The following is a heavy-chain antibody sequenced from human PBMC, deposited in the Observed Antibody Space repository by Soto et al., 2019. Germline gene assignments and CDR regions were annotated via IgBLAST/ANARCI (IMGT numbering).Heavy chain of an antibody. D-gene: IGHD5-12*01. CDR2: INHSGST. CDR3: ARGLGGYDKDYYYYFGMDV. V-gene: IGHV4-34*01. Sequence: SETLSLTCAVYGGSFSGYYWSWIRQPPGKGLEWIGEINHSGSTNYNPSLKSRVTISVDTSKNQFSLKLSSVTAADTAVYYCARGLGGYDKDYYYYFGMDVWGQGTTVTVSS. J-gene: IGHJ6*02. CDR1: GGSFSGYY.